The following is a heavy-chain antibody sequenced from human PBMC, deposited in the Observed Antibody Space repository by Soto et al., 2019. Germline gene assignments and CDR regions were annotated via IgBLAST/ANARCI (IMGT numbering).Heavy chain of an antibody. V-gene: IGHV1-69*13. Sequence: SVKVSCKASGGTFSIYAISWVLQAPGEGLEWMGGIIPIFGTANYAQKFQGRVTITADESTSTAYMELSSLRSEDTAVYYCARGGYDYVWGSYRPIDYWGQGTLVTVSS. D-gene: IGHD3-16*02. CDR2: IIPIFGTA. J-gene: IGHJ4*02. CDR1: GGTFSIYA. CDR3: ARGGYDYVWGSYRPIDY.